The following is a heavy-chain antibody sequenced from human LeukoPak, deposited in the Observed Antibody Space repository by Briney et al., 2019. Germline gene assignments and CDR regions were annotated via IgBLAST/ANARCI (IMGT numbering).Heavy chain of an antibody. D-gene: IGHD3-22*01. CDR2: ISVYNGNT. CDR3: ARDREGYYDSSGYANFDY. J-gene: IGHJ4*02. CDR1: GYIFTNYG. V-gene: IGHV1-18*01. Sequence: ASVKVSCKASGYIFTNYGITWVRQAPGQGLEWMGWISVYNGNTDYTQKFQDRFTMTTDTSTSTAYMELRSLRSDDTAVYYCARDREGYYDSSGYANFDYWGQGTLVTVSS.